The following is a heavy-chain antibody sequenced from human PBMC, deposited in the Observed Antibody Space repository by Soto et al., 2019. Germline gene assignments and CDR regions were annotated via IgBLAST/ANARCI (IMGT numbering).Heavy chain of an antibody. CDR3: ARARDGYNFLYEPT. Sequence: LRLSCVASGFTVSSNYMSLARQAPGKGLEWVSVSYSGGSTDYADSVRGRFTISRDNSKNTLYLQMNSLRAEDTAVYYCARARDGYNFLYEPTWGQGTLVTVSS. D-gene: IGHD5-12*01. J-gene: IGHJ4*02. V-gene: IGHV3-53*01. CDR1: GFTVSSNY. CDR2: SYSGGST.